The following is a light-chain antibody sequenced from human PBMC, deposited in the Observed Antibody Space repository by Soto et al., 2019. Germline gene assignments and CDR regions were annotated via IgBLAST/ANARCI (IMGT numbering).Light chain of an antibody. CDR2: DAS. Sequence: EIVLTQSPATLSLSPGERATLSCRASQSVSSYLAWYQQKPGQAPRLLIYDASNRATGIPARFSGSGSGTDLTLTIRSLEPDDFAVYYSPQRSNWPPMFTFDHGTQLE. CDR1: QSVSSY. CDR3: PQRSNWPPMFT. J-gene: IGKJ2*01. V-gene: IGKV3-11*01.